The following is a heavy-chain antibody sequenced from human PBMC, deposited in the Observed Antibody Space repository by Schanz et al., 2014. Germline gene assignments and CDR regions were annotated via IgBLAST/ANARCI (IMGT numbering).Heavy chain of an antibody. J-gene: IGHJ4*02. Sequence: VQLVESGGGLVQPGGSLRLSCAASGFTFSIYGMSWVRQAPGKGLEWVSRMIGSGSSVFYADSVKGRFTISRDNWKNTVYLQMNSLRAGDTAVYYCAKDGRLPYYGTGSDFDYWGQGTLVAVSS. CDR3: AKDGRLPYYGTGSDFDY. CDR1: GFTFSIYG. CDR2: MIGSGSSV. V-gene: IGHV3-23*04. D-gene: IGHD3-22*01.